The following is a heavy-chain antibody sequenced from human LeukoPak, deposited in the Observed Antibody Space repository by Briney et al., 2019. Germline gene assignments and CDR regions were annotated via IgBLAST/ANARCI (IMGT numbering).Heavy chain of an antibody. CDR2: ISSSSSYI. CDR1: GFTFSSYG. J-gene: IGHJ4*02. CDR3: ARDPYGSGSYFDY. Sequence: GGSLRLSCAASGFTFSSYGMKWVSQAPGKGLEWVSSISSSSSYIYYADSVKGRFTISRDNAKNSLYLQMNSLRAEDTAVYYCARDPYGSGSYFDYWGQGTLVTVSS. D-gene: IGHD3-10*01. V-gene: IGHV3-21*01.